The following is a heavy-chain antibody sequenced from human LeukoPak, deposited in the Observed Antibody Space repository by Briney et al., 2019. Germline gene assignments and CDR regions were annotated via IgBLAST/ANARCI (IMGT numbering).Heavy chain of an antibody. CDR2: ISGSGGST. V-gene: IGHV3-23*01. CDR3: AKGKLGIWFGELLHTTSPFDY. J-gene: IGHJ4*02. Sequence: GGSLRLSCAASGFTFSSYAMSWVRQAPGKGLEWVSAISGSGGSTYYADSVKGRFTISRDNSKNTPYLQMNSLRAEDTAVYYCAKGKLGIWFGELLHTTSPFDYWGQGTLVTVSS. D-gene: IGHD3-10*01. CDR1: GFTFSSYA.